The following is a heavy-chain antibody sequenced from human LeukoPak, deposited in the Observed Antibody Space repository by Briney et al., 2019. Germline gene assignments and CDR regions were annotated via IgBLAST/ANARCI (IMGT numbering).Heavy chain of an antibody. J-gene: IGHJ4*02. D-gene: IGHD2/OR15-2a*01. Sequence: GGSLRLSCAASGFTVSSNYMSWVRQAPGKGLEWVANIKQDGSEKYYVDSVKGRFTISRDNAKNSLYLQMNSLRAEDTAVYYCATARLVKSTFIVRETKPLDSWGQGTLVAVSS. V-gene: IGHV3-7*01. CDR1: GFTVSSNY. CDR2: IKQDGSEK. CDR3: ATARLVKSTFIVRETKPLDS.